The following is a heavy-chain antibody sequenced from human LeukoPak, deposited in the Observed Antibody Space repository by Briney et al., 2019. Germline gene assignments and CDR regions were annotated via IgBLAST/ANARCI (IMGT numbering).Heavy chain of an antibody. Sequence: GGSLRLSCSASGFTFSNYDMHWVRQAPGKGLEYVSAISSNGDSTYYADSVKDRFTISRDNSKNTLYLQLSSLRAEDTAVYYCVRHDYGGYAPFDYWGQGTLVTVSS. CDR2: ISSNGDST. CDR3: VRHDYGGYAPFDY. V-gene: IGHV3-64D*06. CDR1: GFTFSNYD. D-gene: IGHD4/OR15-4a*01. J-gene: IGHJ4*02.